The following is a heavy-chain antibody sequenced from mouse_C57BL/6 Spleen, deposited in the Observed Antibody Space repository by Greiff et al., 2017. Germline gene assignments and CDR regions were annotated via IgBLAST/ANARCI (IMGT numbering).Heavy chain of an antibody. CDR2: IRSKSNNYAT. V-gene: IGHV10-1*01. J-gene: IGHJ4*01. D-gene: IGHD2-2*01. CDR3: VRHYGYAFYAMYY. Sequence: DVMLVESGGGLVQPKGSLKLSCAASGFSFNTYAMNWVRQAPGKGVEWVGRIRSKSNNYATYYADSVKDRFTISRDDSESMLYLQMNNLKTEDTAMYYCVRHYGYAFYAMYYWGKGTSVTVSS. CDR1: GFSFNTYA.